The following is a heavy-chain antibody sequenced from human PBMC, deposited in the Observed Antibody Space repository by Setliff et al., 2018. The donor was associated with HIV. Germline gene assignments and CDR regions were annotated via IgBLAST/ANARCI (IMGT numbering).Heavy chain of an antibody. CDR2: IYPGDSDT. Sequence: GESLKISCKGSGYSFTTYWIGWVRQMPGKGLEWMGMIYPGDSDTRYSPSFQGQVNISADKSISTAYLQWSSLKASDTAMYYCARLLMPRGFSYGSYYYYGMDVWGQGTAVTVSS. V-gene: IGHV5-51*01. CDR3: ARLLMPRGFSYGSYYYYGMDV. J-gene: IGHJ6*02. CDR1: GYSFTTYW. D-gene: IGHD5-18*01.